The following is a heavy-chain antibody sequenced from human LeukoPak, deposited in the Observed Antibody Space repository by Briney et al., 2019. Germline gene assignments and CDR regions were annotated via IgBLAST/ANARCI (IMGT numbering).Heavy chain of an antibody. CDR3: ASNYVWGSYRGFGY. Sequence: SETLSLTCAVYGGSFSGYYWSWIRQPPGKGLEWIGEINHSGSTNYNPSLKSRVTISVDTSKNQFSLKLSSVTAADTAVYYCASNYVWGSYRGFGYWGQGTLVTVSS. D-gene: IGHD3-16*02. CDR2: INHSGST. J-gene: IGHJ4*02. V-gene: IGHV4-34*01. CDR1: GGSFSGYY.